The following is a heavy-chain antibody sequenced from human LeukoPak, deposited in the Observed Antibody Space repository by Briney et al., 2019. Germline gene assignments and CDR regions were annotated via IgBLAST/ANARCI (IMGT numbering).Heavy chain of an antibody. CDR2: IYPGDSDT. CDR1: GYNFTNYW. J-gene: IGHJ6*03. D-gene: IGHD5-24*01. V-gene: IGHV5-51*01. Sequence: GESLKISCKGSGYNFTNYWIGWVRQMPGKGLEWMGIIYPGDSDTSYSPSFQGQVTISADKSISTAYLQWSSLKASDTAMYYCARQEMATINYYYYYYMDVWGKGTTVTVSS. CDR3: ARQEMATINYYYYYYMDV.